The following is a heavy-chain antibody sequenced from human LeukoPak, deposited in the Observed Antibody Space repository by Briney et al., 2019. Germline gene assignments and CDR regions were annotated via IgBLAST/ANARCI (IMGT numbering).Heavy chain of an antibody. CDR3: ARDGSDGGTFDI. V-gene: IGHV3-21*01. D-gene: IGHD4-23*01. CDR2: ISSRSSYI. J-gene: IGHJ3*02. CDR1: GFTFSSYS. Sequence: KPGGSLRLSCAASGFTFSSYSMNWVRQAPGEGLEWVSSISSRSSYIYYGDSVKGRFTISRDNAKNSLYLQMNSLRAEDTAVYYCARDGSDGGTFDIWGQGTMVTVSS.